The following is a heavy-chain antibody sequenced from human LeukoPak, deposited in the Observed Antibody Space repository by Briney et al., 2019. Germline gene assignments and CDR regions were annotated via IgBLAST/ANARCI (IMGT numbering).Heavy chain of an antibody. CDR3: AMDPYCYDSSGYYVDY. J-gene: IGHJ4*02. V-gene: IGHV4-30-4*08. Sequence: PSQTLSLTCTVSGGSISSGDYYWSWIRQPPGKGLEWIGYIYYSGSTYYNPSLKSRVTISVDTSKNQFSLKLSSVTAADTAVYYCAMDPYCYDSSGYYVDYWGQGTLVTVSS. CDR2: IYYSGST. CDR1: GGSISSGDYY. D-gene: IGHD3-22*01.